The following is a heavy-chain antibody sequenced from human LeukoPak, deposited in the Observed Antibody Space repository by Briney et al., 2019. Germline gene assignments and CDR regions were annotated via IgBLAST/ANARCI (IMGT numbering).Heavy chain of an antibody. CDR2: IYYSGST. V-gene: IGHV4-39*07. D-gene: IGHD3-3*01. J-gene: IGHJ4*02. CDR3: ARARITIFGVVIIPFAY. Sequence: TSETLSLTCTVSGGSISSSSYYWGWIRQPPGKGLEWIGSIYYSGSTYYNPSLKSRVTISVDTSKNQFSLKLSSVTAADTAVYYCARARITIFGVVIIPFAYWGQGTLVTVSS. CDR1: GGSISSSSYY.